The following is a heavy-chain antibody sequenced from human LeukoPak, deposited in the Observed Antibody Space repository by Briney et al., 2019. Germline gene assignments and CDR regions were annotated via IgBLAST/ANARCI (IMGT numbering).Heavy chain of an antibody. D-gene: IGHD4-17*01. CDR1: GGSISSGGYS. CDR2: IYHSGST. V-gene: IGHV4-30-2*01. Sequence: SETLSLTCAVSGGSISSGGYSWSWIRQPPGKGLEWIGYIYHSGSTYYNPSLKSRVTISVDRSKNQFSLKLSSVTAADTAVYYCARSYDYGDTFDYWGQGTLVTVSS. CDR3: ARSYDYGDTFDY. J-gene: IGHJ4*02.